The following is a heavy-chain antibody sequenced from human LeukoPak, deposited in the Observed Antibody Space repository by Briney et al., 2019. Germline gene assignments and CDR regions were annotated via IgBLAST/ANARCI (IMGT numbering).Heavy chain of an antibody. V-gene: IGHV1-69*06. CDR2: IIPIFGTA. CDR3: ASVRYSSSWYDWFDP. CDR1: GGTFSSYA. Sequence: SVKVSCKASGGTFSSYAISWVRQAPGQGLEWMGGIIPIFGTANYAQKFQGRVTITADKSTSTAYMELSSLRSEDTAVYYCASVRYSSSWYDWFDPWGQGTLVTVSS. D-gene: IGHD6-13*01. J-gene: IGHJ5*02.